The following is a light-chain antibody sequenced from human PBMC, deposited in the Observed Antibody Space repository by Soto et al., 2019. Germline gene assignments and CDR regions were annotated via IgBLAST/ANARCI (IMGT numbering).Light chain of an antibody. Sequence: HPVLTQSPSASASLGASVKLTCTLSSGHSSYTIAWHQQQPEKGPRYLMTLNSDGSHSKGDGIPDRFSGSSSGAERYLSISSLQSEDEADYYCQTWGTGIEVFGGGTKVTVL. V-gene: IGLV4-69*01. CDR1: SGHSSYT. CDR2: LNSDGSH. CDR3: QTWGTGIEV. J-gene: IGLJ3*02.